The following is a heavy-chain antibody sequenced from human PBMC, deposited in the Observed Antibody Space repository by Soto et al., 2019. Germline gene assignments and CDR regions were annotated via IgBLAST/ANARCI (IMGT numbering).Heavy chain of an antibody. V-gene: IGHV1-46*01. J-gene: IGHJ3*02. CDR3: ASPGFYDSRGYFHDAFDI. D-gene: IGHD3-22*01. CDR2: INPSGGST. Sequence: XSVKVSCNASGYTFTSYYMHWVRQAPGQGLEWMGIINPSGGSTSYSQKFQGRVTMTMDTSTSTVYMELSSLRSEDTAVYYCASPGFYDSRGYFHDAFDIWGQGTMVTVSS. CDR1: GYTFTSYY.